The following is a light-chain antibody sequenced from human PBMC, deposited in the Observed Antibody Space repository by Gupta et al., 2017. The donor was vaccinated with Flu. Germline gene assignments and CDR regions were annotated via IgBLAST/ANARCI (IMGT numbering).Light chain of an antibody. CDR1: QSVSGY. Sequence: EVVLTQSPATLSLSPGQKATLSCRASQSVSGYLAWYQHKPGQAPRLLIFDASHRATDIPARFSGSGAGTDFTLTISSREPEDFAVYYCHHRDNWPPLSTFGHGTKVEVK. CDR3: HHRDNWPPLST. J-gene: IGKJ3*01. CDR2: DAS. V-gene: IGKV3-11*01.